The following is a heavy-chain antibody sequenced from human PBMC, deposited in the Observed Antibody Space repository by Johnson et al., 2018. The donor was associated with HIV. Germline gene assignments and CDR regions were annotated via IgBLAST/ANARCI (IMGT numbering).Heavy chain of an antibody. CDR3: ATPYGSGSYDAFDI. CDR1: GFTFSSYG. CDR2: IWYDGRNT. Sequence: QVQLVESGGGVVQPGRSLRLSCAASGFTFSSYGMHWVRQAPGQGLEWVAVIWYDGRNTYYADSVKGRFPISRDNSKNTLYLQMNSLRAEDTAVYYCATPYGSGSYDAFDIWGQGTMVTVSS. D-gene: IGHD3-10*01. V-gene: IGHV3-33*01. J-gene: IGHJ3*02.